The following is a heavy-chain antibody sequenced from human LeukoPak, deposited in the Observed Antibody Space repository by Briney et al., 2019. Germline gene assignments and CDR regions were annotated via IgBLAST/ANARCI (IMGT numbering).Heavy chain of an antibody. CDR1: GFTVSSNY. V-gene: IGHV3-66*01. J-gene: IGHJ5*02. D-gene: IGHD1-26*01. CDR3: ARTPRVGATIASFDP. CDR2: IYSGGST. Sequence: GSLRLSCAASGFTVSSNYMSWVRQAPGKGLEWVSVIYSGGSTYYADSVKGRFTISRDNSKNTLYLQMNSLRAEDTAVYYCARTPRVGATIASFDPWGQGTLVTVSS.